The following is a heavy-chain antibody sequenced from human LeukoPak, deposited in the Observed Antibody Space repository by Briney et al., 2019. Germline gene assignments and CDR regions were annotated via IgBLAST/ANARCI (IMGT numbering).Heavy chain of an antibody. CDR2: MNPNSGNT. Sequence: ASVKVSCKTSGYTFNSYDINWVRQATGQGLEWMGWMNPNSGNTGYAQKFQGRVTITRNTSISTAYMELSSLRSEDTAVYYCARDSRLSSVPFDYWGQGTLVTVSS. V-gene: IGHV1-8*03. CDR3: ARDSRLSSVPFDY. J-gene: IGHJ4*02. D-gene: IGHD3-16*02. CDR1: GYTFNSYD.